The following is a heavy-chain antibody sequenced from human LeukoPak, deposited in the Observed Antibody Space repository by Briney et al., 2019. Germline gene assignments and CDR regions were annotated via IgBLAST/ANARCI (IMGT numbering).Heavy chain of an antibody. V-gene: IGHV3-23*01. CDR1: GFTSSSYA. J-gene: IGHJ4*02. D-gene: IGHD6-13*01. CDR3: AKEYSSSWYYFDY. CDR2: ISGSGGST. Sequence: GGSLRLSCAASGFTSSSYAMSWVRQAPGKGREWVSAISGSGGSTYYADSVKGRFTISRDNSKNTLYLQMNSLRAEDTGVYYCAKEYSSSWYYFDYWGQGTLVTVSS.